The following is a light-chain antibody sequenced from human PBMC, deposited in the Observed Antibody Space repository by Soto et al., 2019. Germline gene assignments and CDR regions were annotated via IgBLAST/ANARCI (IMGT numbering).Light chain of an antibody. Sequence: DIQMTQSPSSLSAAVGDRATITCRASQTISTYLIWYHQKPGKAPKRRIYDASSLQSGGPSRFTGSGSWTDFTLTISSLQHADVATYYCHQSHGIPYTFGQGTKLEIK. CDR2: DAS. J-gene: IGKJ2*01. V-gene: IGKV1-39*01. CDR3: HQSHGIPYT. CDR1: QTISTY.